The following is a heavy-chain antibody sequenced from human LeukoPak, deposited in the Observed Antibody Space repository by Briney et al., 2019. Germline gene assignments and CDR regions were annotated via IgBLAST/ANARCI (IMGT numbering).Heavy chain of an antibody. V-gene: IGHV1-18*01. CDR1: GYTFASCS. CDR2: ISAYNGNT. D-gene: IGHD3-22*01. Sequence: ASVKVSCKASGYTFASCSISWVRQAPGQGREWMGWISAYNGNTNYAQKLQGRVTMTTDTSTSTVYMELRSLRSDDTAVYYCARGSPPRRNYDSRGYYSYYFDYWGQGTLVTVSS. J-gene: IGHJ4*02. CDR3: ARGSPPRRNYDSRGYYSYYFDY.